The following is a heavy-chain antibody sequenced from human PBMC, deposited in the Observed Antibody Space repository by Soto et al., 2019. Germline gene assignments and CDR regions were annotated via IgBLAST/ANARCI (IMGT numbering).Heavy chain of an antibody. CDR3: AFDPRGSGSWSFDY. J-gene: IGHJ4*02. CDR2: ISYDGSNK. D-gene: IGHD1-26*01. CDR1: GFTFSSYA. V-gene: IGHV3-30*03. Sequence: VQLLESGGGLVQPGGSLRLSCAASGFTFSSYAMHWVRQAPGKGLEWVAVISYDGSNKYYADSVKGRFTISRDNSKNTLYLQMNSLRAEDTAVYYCAFDPRGSGSWSFDYWGQGTLVTVSS.